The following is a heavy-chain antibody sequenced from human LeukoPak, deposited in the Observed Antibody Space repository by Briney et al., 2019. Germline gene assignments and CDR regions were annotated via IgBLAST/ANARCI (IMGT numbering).Heavy chain of an antibody. D-gene: IGHD6-19*01. J-gene: IGHJ5*02. Sequence: TGGSLRLSCAASGFTFSSYEMNWVRQAPGKGLEWVLYISSSGSTIYYADSVKGRFTISRDNAKNSLYLQMNSLRAEDTAVYYCARSKGIAVAGTIDPWGQGTLVTVSS. V-gene: IGHV3-48*03. CDR2: ISSSGSTI. CDR1: GFTFSSYE. CDR3: ARSKGIAVAGTIDP.